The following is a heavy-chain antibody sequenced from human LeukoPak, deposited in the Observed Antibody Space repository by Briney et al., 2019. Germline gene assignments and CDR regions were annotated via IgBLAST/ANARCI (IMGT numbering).Heavy chain of an antibody. V-gene: IGHV3-48*03. CDR3: ARDARPGWRDYFDY. CDR1: GFTFSSYE. D-gene: IGHD5-24*01. CDR2: ISSSGSTI. J-gene: IGHJ4*02. Sequence: GGSLRLSCAASGFTFSSYEMNWVRQAPGKGLEWVSYISSSGSTIYYADSVKGRFTISRDNAKNSLYLQMNSLRAEDTAVYYCARDARPGWRDYFDYWGQGTLVTVSS.